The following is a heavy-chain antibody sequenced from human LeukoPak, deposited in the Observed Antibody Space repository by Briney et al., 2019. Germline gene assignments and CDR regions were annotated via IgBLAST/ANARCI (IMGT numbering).Heavy chain of an antibody. CDR2: ISAYNGNT. J-gene: IGHJ6*03. V-gene: IGHV1-18*01. CDR3: ARDTGLLWFGELLEEGWYMDV. Sequence: ASVKVSCKASGYTFTSYGISWVRQAPGQGLEWMAWISAYNGNTNYAQKVQGRVTMTTDTSTSTAYMELRSLRSDDTAVYYCARDTGLLWFGELLEEGWYMDVWGKGTTVTVSS. CDR1: GYTFTSYG. D-gene: IGHD3-10*01.